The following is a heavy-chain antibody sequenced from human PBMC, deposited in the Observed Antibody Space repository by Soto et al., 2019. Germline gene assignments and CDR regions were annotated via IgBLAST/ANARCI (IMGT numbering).Heavy chain of an antibody. Sequence: ASVKVSCKASGYTFTSTWMHWVRQAPGQGLEWMGIINPYGGAATYAEKFQGRVTMTRDTSTGTVYMELSSLRSEDTARYYCARVSGSYYYQTGFPHWGQGTLVTVSS. J-gene: IGHJ1*01. V-gene: IGHV1-46*01. CDR2: INPYGGAA. CDR1: GYTFTSTW. CDR3: ARVSGSYYYQTGFPH. D-gene: IGHD1-26*01.